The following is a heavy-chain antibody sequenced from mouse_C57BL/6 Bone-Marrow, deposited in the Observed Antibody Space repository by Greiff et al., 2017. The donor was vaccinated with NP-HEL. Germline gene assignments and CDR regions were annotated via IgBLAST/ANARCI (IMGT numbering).Heavy chain of an antibody. CDR2: IYPRDGST. CDR1: GYTFTDHT. V-gene: IGHV1-78*01. CDR3: ARYSDGYYEAWFAY. D-gene: IGHD2-3*01. J-gene: IGHJ3*01. Sequence: QVQLQQSDAELVKPAASVTISCTVSGYTFTDHTIHRLKQRLEQGLVWIGYIYPRDGSTKYNEKFKGKATLTADKSSSTAYMQLNSLTSEDSAVYFGARYSDGYYEAWFAYWGQGTLVTVSA.